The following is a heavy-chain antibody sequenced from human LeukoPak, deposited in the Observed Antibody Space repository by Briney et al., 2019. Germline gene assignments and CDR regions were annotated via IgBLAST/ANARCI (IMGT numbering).Heavy chain of an antibody. V-gene: IGHV4-34*01. Sequence: PSETLSLTCAVYGGSFSGYYWSWIRQPPGKGLEWIGEINHSGSTNYNPSLKSRVTISVDTSKNQFSLKLSSVTAADTAVYYCARRDGIAVAGLNDSPIDYWGQGTLVTVSS. CDR1: GGSFSGYY. D-gene: IGHD6-19*01. J-gene: IGHJ4*02. CDR2: INHSGST. CDR3: ARRDGIAVAGLNDSPIDY.